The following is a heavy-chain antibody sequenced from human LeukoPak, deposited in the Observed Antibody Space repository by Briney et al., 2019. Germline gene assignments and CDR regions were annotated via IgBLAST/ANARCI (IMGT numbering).Heavy chain of an antibody. Sequence: ASVKVSCKASGYTFTSYGISWVRQAPGQGLEWMGWISAYNGNTNYAQKLQGRVTMTTDTSTSTAYMELRSLRSDDTAVYYCARGYYDSSGYYFILIAYWGQGTLVTVSS. J-gene: IGHJ4*02. CDR3: ARGYYDSSGYYFILIAY. D-gene: IGHD3-22*01. V-gene: IGHV1-18*01. CDR1: GYTFTSYG. CDR2: ISAYNGNT.